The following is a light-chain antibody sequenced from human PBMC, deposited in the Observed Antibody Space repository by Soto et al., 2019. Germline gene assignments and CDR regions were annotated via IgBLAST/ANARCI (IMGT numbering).Light chain of an antibody. Sequence: DIQMTQSPSTLSGSVGVRVTITCRASQTICSWLALYQQKPGKAPKLLIYKASTLKSGVPSRFSGSGSGTEFTLTISSLQPDDFATYYCQHYNSYSDAFGQGTKVDIK. CDR3: QHYNSYSDA. J-gene: IGKJ1*01. CDR1: QTICSW. V-gene: IGKV1-5*03. CDR2: KAS.